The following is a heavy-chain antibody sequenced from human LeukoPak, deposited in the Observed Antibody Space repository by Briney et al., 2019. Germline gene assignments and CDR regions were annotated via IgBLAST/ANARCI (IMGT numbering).Heavy chain of an antibody. Sequence: GGSLRLSCTASGFIFSNAWMSWVRQGPGKGLEWVGRIKSKTDGGTTDYAAPMKGRFTVSRDDSKNTLYLQMNSLKIEDTAVYYCATGPPGYITAWYNYWGQGTLVTVSS. D-gene: IGHD6-19*01. CDR2: IKSKTDGGTT. J-gene: IGHJ4*02. CDR3: ATGPPGYITAWYNY. CDR1: GFIFSNAW. V-gene: IGHV3-15*05.